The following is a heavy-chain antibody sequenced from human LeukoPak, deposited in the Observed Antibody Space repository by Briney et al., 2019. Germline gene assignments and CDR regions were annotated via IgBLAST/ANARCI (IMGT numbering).Heavy chain of an antibody. J-gene: IGHJ4*02. CDR1: GGSIRSNGYY. Sequence: SETLSLTCTVSGGSIRSNGYYWGWIRQPPGKGLEWIGSIHCSGSNYYKPSLKSRVTISVYTSMNQFSLKLSSVTAADTAMYYCATLSDYGSGSYLDFWGQGTLVTVSS. D-gene: IGHD3-10*01. CDR2: IHCSGSN. V-gene: IGHV4-39*01. CDR3: ATLSDYGSGSYLDF.